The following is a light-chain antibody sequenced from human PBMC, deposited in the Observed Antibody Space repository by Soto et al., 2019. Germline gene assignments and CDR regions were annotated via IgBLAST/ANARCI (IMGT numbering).Light chain of an antibody. CDR1: SNDVGAYNY. CDR2: EVS. Sequence: QSALTQPASVSGSPGQSITISCTGTSNDVGAYNYVSWYQQHLGKAPKLMIYEVSNRPSGISNRFSASKSGNAASLTISGLQAEDEADYYCSSYTTSSTYVFGTGTKGTVL. V-gene: IGLV2-14*01. CDR3: SSYTTSSTYV. J-gene: IGLJ1*01.